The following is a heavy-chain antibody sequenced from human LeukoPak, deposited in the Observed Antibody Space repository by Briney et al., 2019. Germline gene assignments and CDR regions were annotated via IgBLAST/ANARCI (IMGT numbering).Heavy chain of an antibody. CDR2: ISTSSSYI. J-gene: IGHJ3*02. CDR1: GFTFRSYS. Sequence: GGSLRLSCAASGFTFRSYSMNWVRQAPGKGLEWVSSISTSSSYIYYADSVKGRFTISRDNAKNSLYLQMNSLRAEDTAVHYCARDRDDWNDASDAFDIWGQGTMVTVSS. CDR3: ARDRDDWNDASDAFDI. D-gene: IGHD1-1*01. V-gene: IGHV3-21*01.